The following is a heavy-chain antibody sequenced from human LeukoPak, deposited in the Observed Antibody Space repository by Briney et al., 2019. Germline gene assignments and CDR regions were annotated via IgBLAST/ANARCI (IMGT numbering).Heavy chain of an antibody. J-gene: IGHJ4*02. V-gene: IGHV4-59*01. CDR2: VYYSGSS. Sequence: SETLSLTCTVSGGSISTNYWTWIRQPPGKGLEWIGYVYYSGSSNYNPSLKSRVTISVDTSKNQFSLKLSSVTAADTAVYYCARTLNYYDSSGYYYWGQGTLVTVSS. D-gene: IGHD3-22*01. CDR1: GGSISTNY. CDR3: ARTLNYYDSSGYYY.